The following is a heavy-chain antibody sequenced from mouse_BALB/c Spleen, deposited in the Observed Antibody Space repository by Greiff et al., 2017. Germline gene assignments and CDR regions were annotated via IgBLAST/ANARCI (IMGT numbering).Heavy chain of an antibody. V-gene: IGHV5-4*02. Sequence: DVKLVESGGGLVKPGGSLKLSCAASGFTFSDYYMYWVRQTPEKRLEWVATISDGGSYTYYPDSVKGRFTISRDNAKNNLYLQMSSLKSEDTAMYYCARDGNYGFDYWGQGTTLTVSS. J-gene: IGHJ2*01. CDR1: GFTFSDYY. CDR3: ARDGNYGFDY. CDR2: ISDGGSYT. D-gene: IGHD2-1*01.